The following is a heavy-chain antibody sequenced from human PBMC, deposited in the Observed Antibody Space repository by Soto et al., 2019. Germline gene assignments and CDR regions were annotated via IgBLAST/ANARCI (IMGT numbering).Heavy chain of an antibody. J-gene: IGHJ4*02. D-gene: IGHD4-4*01. CDR2: ISSSNTYI. CDR1: GFSFSIHS. CDR3: AKVSPHSCTQPPGQ. V-gene: IGHV3-21*01. Sequence: GGSLRLACTASGFSFSIHSMTWVRQAPGKGREWVSSISSSNTYIYYAESVKGRFTISRDNAKNSLYLQMNSLGAEDTAVYYCAKVSPHSCTQPPGQWGQGTRDTVSS.